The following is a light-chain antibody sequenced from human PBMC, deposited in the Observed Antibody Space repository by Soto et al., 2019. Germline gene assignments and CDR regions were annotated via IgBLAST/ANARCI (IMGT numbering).Light chain of an antibody. V-gene: IGKV3-15*01. Sequence: EIVLTQSPGTLSLSPGERATLSCWASQNVRRNLAWYQQKPGQAPRLLMYGASTRAGGIPATFSGSGSGTEFTLTINSLQSEDFAVYYCQQYHNWPYTFGQGTKVDIK. CDR1: QNVRRN. CDR2: GAS. CDR3: QQYHNWPYT. J-gene: IGKJ2*01.